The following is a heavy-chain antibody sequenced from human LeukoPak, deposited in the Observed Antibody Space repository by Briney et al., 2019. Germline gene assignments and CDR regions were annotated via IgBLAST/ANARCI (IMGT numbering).Heavy chain of an antibody. CDR3: ARIPYYYDSSGSHDAFDI. Sequence: ASVKVSCKASGYTFTGHYMHWVRQAPGQGLEWMGRIIPILGIANYAQKFQGRVTITADKSTSTAYMELSSLRSEDTAVYYCARIPYYYDSSGSHDAFDIWGQGTMVTVSS. CDR1: GYTFTGHY. CDR2: IIPILGIA. V-gene: IGHV1-69*02. J-gene: IGHJ3*02. D-gene: IGHD3-22*01.